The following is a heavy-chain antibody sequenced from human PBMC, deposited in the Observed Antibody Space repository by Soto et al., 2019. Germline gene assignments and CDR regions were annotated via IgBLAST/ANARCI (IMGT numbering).Heavy chain of an antibody. V-gene: IGHV3-74*01. CDR1: GFTFSAYW. CDR2: INSDGTTT. CDR3: THCSGESCHGGYFGMDV. Sequence: EAQVVESGGGVVQPGGSLRLSCAGSGFTFSAYWMHWVRQSPGKGLVWVSRINSDGTTTAYADSVKGRFTISRDNSKNTLYLQMSSLRAEDTAVYYCTHCSGESCHGGYFGMDVWGQGTTVTVSS. D-gene: IGHD2-15*01. J-gene: IGHJ6*02.